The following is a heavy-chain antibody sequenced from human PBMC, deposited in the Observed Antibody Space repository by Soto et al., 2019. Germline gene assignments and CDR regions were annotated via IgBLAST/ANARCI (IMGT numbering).Heavy chain of an antibody. D-gene: IGHD6-19*01. V-gene: IGHV3-23*01. CDR3: AKHSSGWYDEPYYFDY. CDR2: ISGSGGST. CDR1: GFTFSSYA. Sequence: HPGGSLRLSCAASGFTFSSYAMSWVRQAPGKGLEWVSAISGSGGSTYYADSVKGRFTISRDNSKNTLYLQMNSLRAEDTAVYYCAKHSSGWYDEPYYFDYWGQGTLVTVSS. J-gene: IGHJ4*02.